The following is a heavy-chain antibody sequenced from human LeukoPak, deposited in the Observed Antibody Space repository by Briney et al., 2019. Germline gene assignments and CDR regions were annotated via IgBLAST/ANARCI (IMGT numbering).Heavy chain of an antibody. Sequence: GGSLRLSCAASGFTFSSYEMNWVRRAPGKGLEWVSYISSSGSTIYYADSVKGRFTISRDNAKNSLYLQMNSLRAEDTAVYYCARQNDFWSGYPTFDHWGQGTLVTVSS. CDR2: ISSSGSTI. V-gene: IGHV3-48*03. CDR1: GFTFSSYE. D-gene: IGHD3-3*01. CDR3: ARQNDFWSGYPTFDH. J-gene: IGHJ4*02.